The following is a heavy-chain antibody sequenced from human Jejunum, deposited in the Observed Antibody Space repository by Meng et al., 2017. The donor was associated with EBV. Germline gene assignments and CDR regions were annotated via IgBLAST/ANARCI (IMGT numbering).Heavy chain of an antibody. CDR2: IWYDGVNKYDGTNK. J-gene: IGHJ4*02. CDR3: ARAPGTTPEKLYYFDY. CDR1: GVTFCSYG. D-gene: IGHD1-1*01. Sequence: QVELVESGGGVVQSGGCLSLTCAAAGVTFCSYGMHWGRQAPGKGLEWVAVIWYDGVNKYDGTNKYYRDSVKGRFTISRDNSKNTLYLQVDSLRAEDTAVYYCARAPGTTPEKLYYFDYWGQGTLVTVAS. V-gene: IGHV3-33*01.